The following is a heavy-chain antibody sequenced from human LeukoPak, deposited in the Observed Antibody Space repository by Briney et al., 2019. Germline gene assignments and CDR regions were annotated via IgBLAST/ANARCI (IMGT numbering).Heavy chain of an antibody. D-gene: IGHD1-26*01. Sequence: ASVKVSCKASEYTFTSYYMHWVRQAPGQGLEWMGIINPSGGSTSYAQKFQGRVTMTRDMSTSTVYMELSSLRSEDTAVYYCAREQMVGATFDYWGQGTLVTVSS. CDR1: EYTFTSYY. J-gene: IGHJ4*02. V-gene: IGHV1-46*01. CDR3: AREQMVGATFDY. CDR2: INPSGGST.